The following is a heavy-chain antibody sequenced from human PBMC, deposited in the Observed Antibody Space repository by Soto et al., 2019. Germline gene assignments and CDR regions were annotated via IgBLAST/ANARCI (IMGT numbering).Heavy chain of an antibody. CDR3: ATEGAYYYCSGSYFLGSRSYYYYYMDV. CDR2: FDPEDGET. D-gene: IGHD3-10*01. J-gene: IGHJ6*03. Sequence: ASVKVSCKVSGYTLTELSMHWVRQAPGKGLEWMGGFDPEDGETIYAQKFQGRVTMTEDTSTDTAYMEMSSLRSEDTAVYYCATEGAYYYCSGSYFLGSRSYYYYYMDVWGKGTTVTVSS. CDR1: GYTLTELS. V-gene: IGHV1-24*01.